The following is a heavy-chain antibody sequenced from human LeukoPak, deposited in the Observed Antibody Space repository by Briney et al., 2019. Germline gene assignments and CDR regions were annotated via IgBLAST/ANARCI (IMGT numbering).Heavy chain of an antibody. D-gene: IGHD3-22*01. CDR3: AKDGRTYYYDSSGYRRAEYFQH. V-gene: IGHV3-23*01. J-gene: IGHJ1*01. CDR1: GFTFSSYA. CDR2: ISGSGGST. Sequence: GGSLRLSCAASGFTFSSYAMSWVRQAPRKGLEWVSAISGSGGSTYYADPVKGRFTISRDNSKNTLYLQMNSLRAEDTAVYYCAKDGRTYYYDSSGYRRAEYFQHWGQGTLVTVSS.